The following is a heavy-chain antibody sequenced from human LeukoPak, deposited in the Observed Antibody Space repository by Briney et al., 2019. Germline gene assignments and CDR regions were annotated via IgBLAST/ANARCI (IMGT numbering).Heavy chain of an antibody. J-gene: IGHJ4*02. CDR3: TTEIGSSSWYAIGDFDY. CDR2: IKSKTGGGTT. D-gene: IGHD6-13*01. CDR1: GFTFSNAW. V-gene: IGHV3-15*01. Sequence: AGSLRLSFAASGFTFSNAWLSWVRQPPGKGLEWVGRIKSKTGGGTTDNAAPVKGRFTISRDDSKNTRYLQMNSLKTEDTAVYYCTTEIGSSSWYAIGDFDYWGQGTLVTVSS.